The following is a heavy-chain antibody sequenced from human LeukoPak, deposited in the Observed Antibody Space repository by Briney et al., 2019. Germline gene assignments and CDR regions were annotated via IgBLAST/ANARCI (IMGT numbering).Heavy chain of an antibody. CDR1: GGTFSSYA. Sequence: SVKVSCKASGGTFSSYAISWVRQAPGQGLEWMGGIIPILGTANYAQKFQGRVTITADESTSTAYMELSSLRSEDTAVYYCARGGFWRQNRFDPWGQGTLVTVSS. J-gene: IGHJ5*02. CDR3: ARGGFWRQNRFDP. D-gene: IGHD3-3*01. V-gene: IGHV1-69*01. CDR2: IIPILGTA.